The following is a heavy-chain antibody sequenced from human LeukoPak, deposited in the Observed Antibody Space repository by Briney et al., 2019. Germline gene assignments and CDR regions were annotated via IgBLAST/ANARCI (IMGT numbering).Heavy chain of an antibody. Sequence: GASVKVSCKASGYTFTGYYMHWVRQAPGQGLEWMGWINPNSGGTNYAQKFQGRVTMTRDTSISTAYMELSRLRSDDTAVYYCARDYDILTGYSPFDYWGQGTLVTVSS. CDR1: GYTFTGYY. V-gene: IGHV1-2*02. J-gene: IGHJ4*02. CDR2: INPNSGGT. D-gene: IGHD3-9*01. CDR3: ARDYDILTGYSPFDY.